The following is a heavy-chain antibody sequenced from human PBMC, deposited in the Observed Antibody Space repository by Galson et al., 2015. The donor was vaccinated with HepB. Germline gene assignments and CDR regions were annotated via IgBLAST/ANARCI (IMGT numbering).Heavy chain of an antibody. CDR3: TSDQPTDGYFDWF. Sequence: SLRLSCAASGFTFSSAWMSWVRQAPGKGLEWVGRIKSKIEGGTTDYAAPVKGRFTISRDDSKNTLYLQMNSLKSEDTAVYYCTSDQPTDGYFDWFGGQGTLVTVSS. CDR1: GFTFSSAW. J-gene: IGHJ4*02. CDR2: IKSKIEGGTT. D-gene: IGHD3-9*01. V-gene: IGHV3-15*01.